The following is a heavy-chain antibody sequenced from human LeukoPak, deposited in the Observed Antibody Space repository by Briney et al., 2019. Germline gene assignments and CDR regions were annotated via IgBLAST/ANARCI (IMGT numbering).Heavy chain of an antibody. CDR3: TAMTTFDC. CDR2: ISSDGTYT. V-gene: IGHV3-74*01. D-gene: IGHD4-17*01. Sequence: GGSLRLSCAASGFTFSSHLMHWVRQAPGKRLVWVSRISSDGTYTDYADSVRGRFTISRDNAKNTLYLQMNSLRAEDTAVYYCTAMTTFDCWGQGTLVTVSS. CDR1: GFTFSSHL. J-gene: IGHJ4*02.